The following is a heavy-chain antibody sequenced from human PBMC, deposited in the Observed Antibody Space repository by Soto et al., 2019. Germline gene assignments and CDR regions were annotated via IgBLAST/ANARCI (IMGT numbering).Heavy chain of an antibody. CDR3: ARNRRQAGTRVVAADIDY. Sequence: SVKVSCKASGGTFSSYAISWLRQAPGQGLEWMGGIIPIFGTANYAQKFQGRVTITADESTSTAYMELSSLRSEDTAVYYRARNRRQAGTRVVAADIDYWGQGTLVTVSS. D-gene: IGHD2-15*01. J-gene: IGHJ4*02. V-gene: IGHV1-69*13. CDR2: IIPIFGTA. CDR1: GGTFSSYA.